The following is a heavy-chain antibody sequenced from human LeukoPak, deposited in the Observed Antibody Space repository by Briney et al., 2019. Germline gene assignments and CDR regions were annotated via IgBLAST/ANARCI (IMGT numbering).Heavy chain of an antibody. Sequence: PGGSLRLSCAASGFTFSSYTMSWVRQAPGKGLEWVSAISGSGGSTYYADSVKGRFTISRDNSKNTLYLQMNSLRAEDTAVYYCIVVVVAATLDYWGQGTLVTVSS. CDR3: IVVVVAATLDY. V-gene: IGHV3-23*01. J-gene: IGHJ4*02. D-gene: IGHD2-15*01. CDR1: GFTFSSYT. CDR2: ISGSGGST.